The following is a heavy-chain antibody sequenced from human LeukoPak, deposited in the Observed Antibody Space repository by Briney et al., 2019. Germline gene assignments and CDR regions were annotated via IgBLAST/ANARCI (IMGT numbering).Heavy chain of an antibody. CDR1: GFTFGDYA. CDR2: IRTKAYGGTS. J-gene: IGHJ4*02. V-gene: IGHV3-49*04. D-gene: IGHD3-10*01. Sequence: GGSLRLSCTASGFTFGDYAMSWVRQAPGKGLEWVGFIRTKAYGGTSENAASVKGRFTISRDDSKSIGYLQMNSLKTDDTAVYYCTRELLAGDYYGSGKLGYWGQGTLVTVSS. CDR3: TRELLAGDYYGSGKLGY.